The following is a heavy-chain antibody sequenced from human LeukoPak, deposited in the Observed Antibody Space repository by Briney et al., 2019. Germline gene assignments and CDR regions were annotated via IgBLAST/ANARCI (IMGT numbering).Heavy chain of an antibody. J-gene: IGHJ6*03. D-gene: IGHD2-2*01. CDR2: ISGSGGST. CDR1: GFTFSSYG. Sequence: PGGSLRLSCAASGFTFSSYGMSWVRQAPGKGLEWVSAISGSGGSTYYADSVKGRFTISRDNAQNSLYLQINSLRAEDTAVYYCARVRTSSYYMDVWGKGTTVTVSS. CDR3: ARVRTSSYYMDV. V-gene: IGHV3-23*01.